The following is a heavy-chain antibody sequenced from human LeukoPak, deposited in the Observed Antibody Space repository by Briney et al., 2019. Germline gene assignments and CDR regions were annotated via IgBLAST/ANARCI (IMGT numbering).Heavy chain of an antibody. Sequence: PSETLSLTCTVSGGSISSSSYYWGWIRQPPGKGLEWIGEINHSGSTNYNSSLKSRVTISVDTSKNQFSLKLNSVTAADTAVYYCATRPDIAATGPGWFGPWGQGTLVTVSS. CDR3: ATRPDIAATGPGWFGP. CDR1: GGSISSSSYY. D-gene: IGHD6-13*01. J-gene: IGHJ5*02. CDR2: INHSGST. V-gene: IGHV4-39*07.